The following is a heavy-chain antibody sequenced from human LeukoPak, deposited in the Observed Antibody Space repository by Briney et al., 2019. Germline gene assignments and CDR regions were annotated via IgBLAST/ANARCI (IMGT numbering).Heavy chain of an antibody. D-gene: IGHD5-18*01. Sequence: GGSLRLSCAASGFTFSSYAMHRVLQAPGKGLEWVAVISYDGSNKYYADSVKGRFTISRDNSKNTLYLQMNSLRAEDTAVYYCARVPKRYSYGYDYFDYWGQGTLVTVS. CDR1: GFTFSSYA. V-gene: IGHV3-30*01. J-gene: IGHJ4*02. CDR3: ARVPKRYSYGYDYFDY. CDR2: ISYDGSNK.